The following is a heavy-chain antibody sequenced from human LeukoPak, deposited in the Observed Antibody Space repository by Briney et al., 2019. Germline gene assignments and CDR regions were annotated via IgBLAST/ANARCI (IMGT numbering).Heavy chain of an antibody. J-gene: IGHJ6*02. CDR3: ARSGSSRAYYYYYGMDV. D-gene: IGHD3-10*01. CDR1: GGSFSGYY. Sequence: SETLSHTCAVYGGSFSGYYWSWICQPPGKGLEWIGEINHSGSTNYNPSLKSRVTISVDTSKNQFSLKLSSVTAADTAVYYCARSGSSRAYYYYYGMDVWGQGTTVTVSS. CDR2: INHSGST. V-gene: IGHV4-34*01.